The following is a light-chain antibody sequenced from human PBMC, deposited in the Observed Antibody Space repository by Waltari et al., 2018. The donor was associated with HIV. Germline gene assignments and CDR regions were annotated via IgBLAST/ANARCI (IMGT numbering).Light chain of an antibody. CDR2: YES. Sequence: SYVVTQPPSVSVAPGQKARISCGGDNIGSKSVHWYQQRPGQAPVLVIYYESDRPSGIPERFSSSSSGNTDTLTISRVEAWDEAYYFCQVWDTATAHVIFGGGTKLTVL. CDR3: QVWDTATAHVI. V-gene: IGLV3-21*04. J-gene: IGLJ2*01. CDR1: NIGSKS.